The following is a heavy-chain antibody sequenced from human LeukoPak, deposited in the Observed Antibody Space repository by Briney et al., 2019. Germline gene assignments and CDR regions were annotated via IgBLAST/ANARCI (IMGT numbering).Heavy chain of an antibody. CDR1: GFTFSSYG. J-gene: IGHJ4*02. CDR3: AKDYYGPSGGIDY. D-gene: IGHD3-10*01. CDR2: IWYDGSNK. V-gene: IGHV3-33*06. Sequence: GGSLRLSCAASGFTFSSYGMHWVRRAPGKGLEWVAVIWYDGSNKYYADSVKGRFTISRDNSKNTLYLQMNSLRAEDTAVYYCAKDYYGPSGGIDYWGQGTLVTVSS.